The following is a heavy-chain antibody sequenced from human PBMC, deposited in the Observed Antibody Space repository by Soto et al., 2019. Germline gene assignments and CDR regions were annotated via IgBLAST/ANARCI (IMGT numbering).Heavy chain of an antibody. CDR2: INHSGST. V-gene: IGHV4-34*01. D-gene: IGHD2-21*01. CDR3: ARAAEVSRYYYYYYMDV. CDR1: GGSFSGYY. J-gene: IGHJ6*03. Sequence: PSETLSLTCAVYGGSFSGYYWSWIRQPPGKGLEWIGEINHSGSTNYNPSLKSRVTISVDTSKNQFSLKLSSVTAADTAVYYCARAAEVSRYYYYYYMDVWGKGTTVTVSS.